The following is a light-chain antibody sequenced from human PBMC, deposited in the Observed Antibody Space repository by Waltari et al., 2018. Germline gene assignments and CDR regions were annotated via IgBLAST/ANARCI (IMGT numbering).Light chain of an antibody. CDR1: QSVLYSSNNKNY. V-gene: IGKV4-1*01. CDR2: WAS. Sequence: DIVMTQSPDSLAVSLVERATINCKSSQSVLYSSNNKNYLAWYQQKPGQPPKLLIYWASTRESGVPDRFSGSGSGTDFTLTISSLQAEDVAVYYCQQYYNIPWTFGQGTKVEIK. J-gene: IGKJ1*01. CDR3: QQYYNIPWT.